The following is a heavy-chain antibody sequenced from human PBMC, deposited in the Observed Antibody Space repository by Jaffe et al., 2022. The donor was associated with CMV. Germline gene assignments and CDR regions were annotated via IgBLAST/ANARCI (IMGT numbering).Heavy chain of an antibody. J-gene: IGHJ4*02. V-gene: IGHV4-59*08. D-gene: IGHD2-21*02. CDR3: ARHGFAVTAPVYDV. CDR2: IYYSGST. Sequence: QVQLQESGPGLVKPSETLSLTCTVSGGSISYYYWSWIRQPPGKGLEWLGYIYYSGSTNYNPSLKSRVTISVDTSKNQFSLKVSSVTAADTAVYYCARHGFAVTAPVYDVWGQGTLVTVSS. CDR1: GGSISYYY.